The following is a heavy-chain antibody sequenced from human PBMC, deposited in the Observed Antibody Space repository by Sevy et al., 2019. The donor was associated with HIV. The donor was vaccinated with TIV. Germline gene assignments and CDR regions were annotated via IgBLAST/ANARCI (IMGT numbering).Heavy chain of an antibody. CDR1: GFNFSNYG. CDR2: ISYDGINK. CDR3: AKDNSRLLWFGESLDY. V-gene: IGHV3-30*18. Sequence: GSLRLSCTASGFNFSNYGMHWVRQAPGKGLEWVAFISYDGINKYYADSVKGRFTISRDNSQNTLYLQMNSLRTEDTAVFYCAKDNSRLLWFGESLDYWGQGTLVTVSS. D-gene: IGHD3-10*01. J-gene: IGHJ4*02.